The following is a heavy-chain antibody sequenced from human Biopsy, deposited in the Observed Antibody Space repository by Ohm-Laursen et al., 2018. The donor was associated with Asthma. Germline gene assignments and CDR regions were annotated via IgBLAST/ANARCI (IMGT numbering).Heavy chain of an antibody. CDR1: GYPFIGYH. J-gene: IGHJ5*02. Sequence: ASVKVSCKASGYPFIGYHIHWMRQDPGQGLEWMGRINPNSGATNYAQKFQGRVTMTRDTSISTAYMEVSRLRSDDTAVYYCARGQKSAGDRWFAPWGQGTLVTVSS. D-gene: IGHD6-13*01. V-gene: IGHV1-2*06. CDR3: ARGQKSAGDRWFAP. CDR2: INPNSGAT.